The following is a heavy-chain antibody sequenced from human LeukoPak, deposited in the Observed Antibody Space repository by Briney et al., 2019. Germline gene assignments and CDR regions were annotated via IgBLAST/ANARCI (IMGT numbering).Heavy chain of an antibody. CDR1: GFTFSSYN. CDR3: AKGSSMDY. J-gene: IGHJ4*02. CDR2: ISWNSGSI. Sequence: GGSLRLSCAASGFTFSSYNMNWVRQAPGKGLEWVSGISWNSGSIGYADSVKGRFTISRDNAKNSLYLQMNSLRAEDTALYYCAKGSSMDYWGQGTLVTVSS. V-gene: IGHV3-9*01. D-gene: IGHD6-19*01.